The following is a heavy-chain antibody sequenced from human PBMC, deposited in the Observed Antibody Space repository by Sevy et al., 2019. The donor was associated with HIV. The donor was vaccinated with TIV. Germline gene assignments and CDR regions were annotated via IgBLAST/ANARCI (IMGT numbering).Heavy chain of an antibody. Sequence: ASVKFSCKASGYTFTDYYMHWVRQAPGQGLEWMGRINPKSGGTNYAQKFQGRVTMTRDTSISTAYMELSRLRSDDTAVYYCARYCSSTSCYAPPFDYWGQGTLVTVSS. CDR3: ARYCSSTSCYAPPFDY. V-gene: IGHV1-2*06. J-gene: IGHJ4*02. CDR1: GYTFTDYY. D-gene: IGHD2-2*01. CDR2: INPKSGGT.